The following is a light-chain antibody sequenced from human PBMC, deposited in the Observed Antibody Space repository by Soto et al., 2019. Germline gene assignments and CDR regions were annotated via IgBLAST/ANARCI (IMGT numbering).Light chain of an antibody. CDR2: GAS. Sequence: EIVLTQSPGTLSLSPGERATLSCRASQSVSSSYLAWYQQKPGQAPRLLIYGASSRATGIPDRFSGSGSGTDITLTISRLEPEDFALYYCQQYGSSLFTFGPGTKVDIK. J-gene: IGKJ3*01. CDR3: QQYGSSLFT. CDR1: QSVSSSY. V-gene: IGKV3-20*01.